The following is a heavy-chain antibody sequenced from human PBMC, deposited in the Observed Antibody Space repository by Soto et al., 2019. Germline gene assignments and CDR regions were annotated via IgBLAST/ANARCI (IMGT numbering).Heavy chain of an antibody. J-gene: IGHJ6*03. Sequence: PSETLSPTCVVSGGSLSDYFWSWIRQPPGMALEWIGEINHLGSINYNPSLKSRVTMSVDTSKNLFSLTLNSVTAADTATYYCARGGISHWAYFYYMDVWDRGTTVTVSS. CDR2: INHLGSI. V-gene: IGHV4-34*01. CDR1: GGSLSDYF. CDR3: ARGGISHWAYFYYMDV. D-gene: IGHD2-21*01.